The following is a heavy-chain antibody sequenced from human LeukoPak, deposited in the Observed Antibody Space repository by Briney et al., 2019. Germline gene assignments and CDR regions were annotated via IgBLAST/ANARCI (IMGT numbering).Heavy chain of an antibody. J-gene: IGHJ4*02. V-gene: IGHV3-53*01. D-gene: IGHD6-6*01. CDR2: IYSGDGGGRT. CDR1: GFSVGNSY. Sequence: GGSPRLSCAASGFSVGNSYMSWVRQAPGKGLEWVSIIYSGDGGGRTYYADSVKGRFTISRDNSKNTLYLQMNSLRVDDTAVYYCARGGGSSSHYWGQGTLVTVSS. CDR3: ARGGGSSSHY.